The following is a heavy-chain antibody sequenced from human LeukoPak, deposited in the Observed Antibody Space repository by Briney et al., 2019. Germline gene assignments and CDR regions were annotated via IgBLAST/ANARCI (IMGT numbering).Heavy chain of an antibody. CDR3: TGSGSYYYYHMDV. V-gene: IGHV3-48*03. J-gene: IGHJ6*03. Sequence: PGGSLRLSCAASGFRQAPGKGLEWVSYISSSGSTIYYADSVKGRFTISRDNAKNSLYLQMNSLRAEDTAVYYCTGSGSYYYYHMDVWGKGTTVTISS. D-gene: IGHD3-10*01. CDR2: ISSSGSTI. CDR1: GF.